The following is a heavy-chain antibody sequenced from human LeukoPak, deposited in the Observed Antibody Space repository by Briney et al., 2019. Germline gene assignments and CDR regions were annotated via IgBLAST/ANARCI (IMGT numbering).Heavy chain of an antibody. CDR2: ISGSGGST. CDR3: AKEARYGSGSSYYYYYYMDV. J-gene: IGHJ6*03. CDR1: GFTFSSYA. D-gene: IGHD3-10*01. V-gene: IGHV3-23*01. Sequence: PGGSLRLSCEASGFTFSSYAMSWVRQAPGKGLEWVSAISGSGGSTYYADSVKGRFTISRDNSKNTLYLQMNSLRAEDTAVYYCAKEARYGSGSSYYYYYYMDVWGKGTTVSVSS.